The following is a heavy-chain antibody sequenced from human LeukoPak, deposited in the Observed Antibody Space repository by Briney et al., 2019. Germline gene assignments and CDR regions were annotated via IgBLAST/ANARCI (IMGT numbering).Heavy chain of an antibody. CDR1: GFAVSSFG. CDR2: ISSSSSSI. D-gene: IGHD5-18*01. Sequence: GGSLRLSCAASGFAVSSFGMSWVRQAPGKGLEWVSSISSSSSSIYYADSVKGRFTISRDSAKKSLYLQMNSLRAEDTAVYYCAREGATASSGYFFDYWGQGSLVTVSS. V-gene: IGHV3-21*01. CDR3: AREGATASSGYFFDY. J-gene: IGHJ4*02.